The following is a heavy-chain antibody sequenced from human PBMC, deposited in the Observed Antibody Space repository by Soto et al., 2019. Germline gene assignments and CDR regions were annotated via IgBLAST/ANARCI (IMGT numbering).Heavy chain of an antibody. J-gene: IGHJ3*02. Sequence: QVQLQESGPGLVKPSQTLSLTCTVSGGSISSGGYYWSWIRQHPGKGLEWIGYIYYSGSTYYNPSLKSRVTISVDTSKNQFSLKLSSVTAADTAVYYCARAPGNIAAATYWAFDIWGQGIMVTVSS. CDR1: GGSISSGGYY. CDR2: IYYSGST. CDR3: ARAPGNIAAATYWAFDI. D-gene: IGHD6-13*01. V-gene: IGHV4-31*03.